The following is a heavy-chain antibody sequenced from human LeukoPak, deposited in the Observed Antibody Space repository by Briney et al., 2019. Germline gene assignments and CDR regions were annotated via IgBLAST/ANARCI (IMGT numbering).Heavy chain of an antibody. V-gene: IGHV4-59*01. CDR2: IYYSGST. Sequence: SETLSLTCTVSGGSISSYYWSWIRQPPGKGLEWIGHIYYSGSTNYNPSLKSRVTISVDTSKNQFSLKLSSVTAADMAVYYCARVPLGYCSSTSCPYYYYYGMDVWGKGTTVTVSS. CDR3: ARVPLGYCSSTSCPYYYYYGMDV. CDR1: GGSISSYY. D-gene: IGHD2-2*01. J-gene: IGHJ6*04.